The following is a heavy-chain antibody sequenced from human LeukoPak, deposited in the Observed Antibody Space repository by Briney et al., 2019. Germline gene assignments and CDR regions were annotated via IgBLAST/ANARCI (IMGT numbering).Heavy chain of an antibody. CDR2: IYSGGST. V-gene: IGHV3-53*04. J-gene: IGHJ4*02. CDR3: AKDLWQYQYHY. D-gene: IGHD2-2*01. Sequence: GSLRLSCAASGFTFSSYAMSWVRQAPGKGLEWVSVIYSGGSTYYADSVKGRFTISRHNSKNTLYLQMNSLRAEDTAVYYCAKDLWQYQYHYWGQGTLVTVSS. CDR1: GFTFSSYA.